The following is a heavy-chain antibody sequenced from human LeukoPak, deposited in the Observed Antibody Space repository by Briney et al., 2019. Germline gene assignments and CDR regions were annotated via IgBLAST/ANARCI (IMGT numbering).Heavy chain of an antibody. D-gene: IGHD3-10*01. CDR2: IKQDGSEI. CDR1: GFNFNSYW. V-gene: IGHV3-7*04. Sequence: TGGSLRLSCAASGFNFNSYWMSWVRQAPGKGLECVANIKQDGSEIYFVDSVKGRFTISRDNAKSSLYLQMNSLRGEDTAVYYCARGRYGSGGYFFDFWGQGTLVTVSS. CDR3: ARGRYGSGGYFFDF. J-gene: IGHJ4*02.